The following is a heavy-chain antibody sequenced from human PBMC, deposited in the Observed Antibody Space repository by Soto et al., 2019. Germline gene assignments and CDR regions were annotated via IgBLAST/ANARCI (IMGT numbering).Heavy chain of an antibody. V-gene: IGHV4-31*03. Sequence: QVQLQESGPGLVKPSQTLSLTCTVSGGSISSGGYYWSWIRQHPGKGLEWIGYIYYSGSTYYNPSLRSRVTISVDPSKNQFPLKLSSVTAADTAVYYCARQVRGYSYAVFDYWGQGTLVTVSS. J-gene: IGHJ4*02. D-gene: IGHD5-18*01. CDR3: ARQVRGYSYAVFDY. CDR2: IYYSGST. CDR1: GGSISSGGYY.